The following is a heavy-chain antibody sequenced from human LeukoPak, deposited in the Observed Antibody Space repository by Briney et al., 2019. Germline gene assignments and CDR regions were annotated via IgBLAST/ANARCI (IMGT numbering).Heavy chain of an antibody. CDR2: IYVTGST. D-gene: IGHD3-22*01. J-gene: IGHJ6*03. CDR3: ARLKYYDSTGYSPGYYMDV. CDR1: GGSIIIYH. V-gene: IGHV4-4*07. Sequence: SETLSLTCTVSGGSIIIYHWSWIRHPAGTGLEGVGRIYVTGSTIYNPSLQSRLSMSGDTSKNQSSLRLTSVTAAATAVYYCARLKYYDSTGYSPGYYMDVWGKGITVTVSS.